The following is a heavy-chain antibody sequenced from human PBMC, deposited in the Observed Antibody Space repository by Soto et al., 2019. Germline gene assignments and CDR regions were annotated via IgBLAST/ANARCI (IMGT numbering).Heavy chain of an antibody. V-gene: IGHV2-5*02. CDR1: GLSLSTTGVG. D-gene: IGHD2-21*02. J-gene: IGHJ6*02. CDR2: IYWDEYK. CDR3: VQSRCGGDCLQSYSSHSYYGLDV. Sequence: QITLKESGPTLVKPTQTLTLTCTFSGLSLSTTGVGVGWILQPPGKALEWVALIYWDEYKRYSPSLKSKLTITRDTSKNQVVLTMTIMDPVDTATYYCVQSRCGGDCLQSYSSHSYYGLDVWGQGTTVTVSS.